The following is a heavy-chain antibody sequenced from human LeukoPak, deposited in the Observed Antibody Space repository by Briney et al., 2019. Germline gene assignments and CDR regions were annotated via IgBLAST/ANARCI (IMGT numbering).Heavy chain of an antibody. V-gene: IGHV4-59*08. CDR3: ARHGPWSLWFGEPMLNWFDP. CDR2: IYYSGST. D-gene: IGHD3-10*01. Sequence: SETLSLTCTVSGGSISSYYWSWIRQPPGKGLEWIGYIYYSGSTNYNPSLKSRVTISVDTSKNQFSLKLSSVTAADTAVYYCARHGPWSLWFGEPMLNWFDPWGQGTLVTVSS. J-gene: IGHJ5*02. CDR1: GGSISSYY.